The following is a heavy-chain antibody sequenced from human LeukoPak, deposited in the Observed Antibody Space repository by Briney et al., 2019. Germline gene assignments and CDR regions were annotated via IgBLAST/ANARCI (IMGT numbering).Heavy chain of an antibody. V-gene: IGHV1-2*02. CDR2: INPNSGGT. D-gene: IGHD3-22*01. Sequence: GASVKVSCKASGYTFTGYYMHWVRQAPGQGLEWMGWINPNSGGTNYAQKFQGRVTMTRGTSISTAYMELSRLRSDDTAVYYCARGGLNYYDSSGYYDYWGQGTLVTVSS. CDR1: GYTFTGYY. CDR3: ARGGLNYYDSSGYYDY. J-gene: IGHJ4*02.